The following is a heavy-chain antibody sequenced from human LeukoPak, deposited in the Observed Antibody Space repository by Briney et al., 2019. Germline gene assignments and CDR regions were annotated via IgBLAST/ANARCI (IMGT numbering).Heavy chain of an antibody. Sequence: PGGSLRLSSAASGFTFSSYSMNWVRQAPGKGLEWVSSISSSSSYIYYADSVKGRFTISRDNAKNSLYLQMNSLRAEDTAVYYCARAPRGYSYGYVGYWGQGTLVTVSS. V-gene: IGHV3-21*06. CDR3: ARAPRGYSYGYVGY. J-gene: IGHJ4*02. CDR2: ISSSSSYI. D-gene: IGHD5-18*01. CDR1: GFTFSSYS.